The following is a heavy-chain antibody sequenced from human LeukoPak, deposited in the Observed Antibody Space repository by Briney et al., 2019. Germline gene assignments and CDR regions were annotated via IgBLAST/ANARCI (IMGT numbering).Heavy chain of an antibody. J-gene: IGHJ6*02. V-gene: IGHV1-18*01. D-gene: IGHD3-10*01. CDR3: ARDRTDYGSGTYYSFYYYGLDV. Sequence: GASVKVSCKASGYTFSNYGINWVRQAPGQGLEWMGWISGYNDNTNYAQRLQSRVTMTTDTSTSTVYMELRSLRSDDTAVYYCARDRTDYGSGTYYSFYYYGLDVWGHGTTVTVSS. CDR1: GYTFSNYG. CDR2: ISGYNDNT.